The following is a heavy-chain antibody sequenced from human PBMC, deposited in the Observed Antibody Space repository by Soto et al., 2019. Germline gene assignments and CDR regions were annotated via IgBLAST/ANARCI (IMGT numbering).Heavy chain of an antibody. D-gene: IGHD3-9*01. CDR2: IDPSDSYT. CDR3: ASLGFLTGRWGDYYYGMDV. V-gene: IGHV5-10-1*03. CDR1: GYSFTSYW. J-gene: IGHJ6*02. Sequence: EVQLVQSGAEVKKPGESLRISCKGSGYSFTSYWISWVRQMPGKGLEWMGRIDPSDSYTNYSPSFQGHVTISADKSISTAYLQWSSLKASDTAMYYCASLGFLTGRWGDYYYGMDVWGQGTTVTVSS.